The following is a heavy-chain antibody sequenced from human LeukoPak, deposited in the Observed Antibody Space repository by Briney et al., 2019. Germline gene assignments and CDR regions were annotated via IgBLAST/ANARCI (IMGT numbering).Heavy chain of an antibody. J-gene: IGHJ4*02. CDR2: YSGST. CDR1: GGSFTSHY. V-gene: IGHV4-59*11. Sequence: PSETLYLTCTVSGGSFTSHYWSWIRQPPGKGLEWIGYYSGSTNYNPSLKSRATILADTSKNQFSLKLTSVTAADTAVYYCARDRYFDNWGQGILVTVSS. CDR3: ARDRYFDN.